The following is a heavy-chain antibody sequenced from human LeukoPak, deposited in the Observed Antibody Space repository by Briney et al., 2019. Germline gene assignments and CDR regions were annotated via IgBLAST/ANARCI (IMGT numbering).Heavy chain of an antibody. V-gene: IGHV4-59*08. J-gene: IGHJ4*02. CDR1: GGSISSYY. D-gene: IGHD2-15*01. Sequence: SETLPLTCTVSGGSISSYYWSWIRQPPGKGLEWIGYIYYSGSTNYNPSLKSRVTISVDTSKNQFSLKLSSVTAADTAVYYCARQVAAPGKYYFDYWGQGTLVTVSS. CDR3: ARQVAAPGKYYFDY. CDR2: IYYSGST.